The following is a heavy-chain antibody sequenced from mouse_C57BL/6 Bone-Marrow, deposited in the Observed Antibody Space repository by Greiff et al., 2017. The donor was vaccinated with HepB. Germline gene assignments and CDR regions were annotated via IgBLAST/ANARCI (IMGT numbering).Heavy chain of an antibody. CDR3: ARNDYGSLYYFDY. CDR1: GFSLTSYG. CDR2: IWSGGST. J-gene: IGHJ2*01. D-gene: IGHD1-1*01. V-gene: IGHV2-2*01. Sequence: VMLVESGPGLVQPSQSLSITCTVSGFSLTSYGVHWVRQSPGKGLEWLGVIWSGGSTDYNAAFISRLSISKDNSKSQVFFKMNSLQADDTAIYYCARNDYGSLYYFDYWGQGTTLTVSS.